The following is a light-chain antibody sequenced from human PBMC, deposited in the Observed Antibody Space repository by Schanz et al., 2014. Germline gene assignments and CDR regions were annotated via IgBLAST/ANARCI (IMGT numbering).Light chain of an antibody. CDR1: QSVSSY. V-gene: IGKV3-20*01. J-gene: IGKJ1*01. CDR2: GAS. Sequence: ETVLTQSPVTLSLSPGERATLSCRASQSVSSYLAWYQQKPGQAPRLLIYGASSRATGIPDRFSGSGSGTDFTLTISRLEPEDVAVYYCQQYGNSPPWTFGQGTKVEIK. CDR3: QQYGNSPPWT.